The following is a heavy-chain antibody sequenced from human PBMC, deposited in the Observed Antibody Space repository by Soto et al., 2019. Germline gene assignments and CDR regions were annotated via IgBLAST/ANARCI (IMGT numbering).Heavy chain of an antibody. J-gene: IGHJ5*02. D-gene: IGHD1-7*01. V-gene: IGHV1-8*01. CDR1: GYTFTSSD. CDR3: ARSVLTGTTVWFDP. Sequence: ASVKVSCKASGYTFTSSDINWVRQATGQGLEWMGWMNPNSGNTGYAQKFQGRVTMTRNTSMSTAYMELSSLRSEDTAVYYCARSVLTGTTVWFDPWGQGTLVTVSS. CDR2: MNPNSGNT.